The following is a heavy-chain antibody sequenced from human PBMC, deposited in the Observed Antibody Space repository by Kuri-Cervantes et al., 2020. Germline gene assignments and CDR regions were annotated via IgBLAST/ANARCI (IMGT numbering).Heavy chain of an antibody. Sequence: GESLKISCAASGFTLSNYTMNWVRQAPGKGLEWVSSIRSSSTFIFYTDSVRGRFTISRDNTENSLYLQMNSLRAEDTAVYYCARDHRTYYDILTGYYPPTYYYGMDVWGQGTTVTVSS. D-gene: IGHD3-9*01. CDR1: GFTLSNYT. CDR3: ARDHRTYYDILTGYYPPTYYYGMDV. J-gene: IGHJ6*02. CDR2: IRSSSTFI. V-gene: IGHV3-21*01.